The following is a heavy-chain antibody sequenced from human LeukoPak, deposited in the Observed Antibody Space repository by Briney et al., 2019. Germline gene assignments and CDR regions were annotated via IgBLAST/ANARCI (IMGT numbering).Heavy chain of an antibody. Sequence: GGSLRLSCAASGFTFSNAWMSWVRQAPGKGLGWVGRIKSKTDGGTTDYAAPVKGRFTISRDDSKNTLYLQMNSLKTEDTAVYYCTSVSPHYAFDIWGQGTMVTVSS. CDR2: IKSKTDGGTT. D-gene: IGHD2-8*01. CDR3: TSVSPHYAFDI. J-gene: IGHJ3*02. CDR1: GFTFSNAW. V-gene: IGHV3-15*01.